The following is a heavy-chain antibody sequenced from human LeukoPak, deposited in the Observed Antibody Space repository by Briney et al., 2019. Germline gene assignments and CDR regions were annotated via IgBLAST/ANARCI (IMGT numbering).Heavy chain of an antibody. Sequence: GSLRLSCAASGFSFRTYNMNWVRQAPGKGLEWVAFIRYDGSNKYYADSVKGRFTISRDNSKNTLYLQMNSLRAEDTAVYYCAKASPSDYWGQGTLVTVSS. J-gene: IGHJ4*02. CDR1: GFSFRTYN. D-gene: IGHD6-6*01. CDR3: AKASPSDY. V-gene: IGHV3-30*02. CDR2: IRYDGSNK.